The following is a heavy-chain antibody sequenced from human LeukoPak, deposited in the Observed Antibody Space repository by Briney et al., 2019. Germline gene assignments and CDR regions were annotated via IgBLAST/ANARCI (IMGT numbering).Heavy chain of an antibody. Sequence: GGSLRLSCDASGFGFSAFYMSWIRQAPGKGLEWISYISSGGKDIYYADSVKGRFTVSRDNTNNSLHLQMNSLRAEDTAVYYCARVFSGFYRFFNLWGQGTPVIVSS. J-gene: IGHJ5*02. CDR2: ISSGGKDI. D-gene: IGHD2/OR15-2a*01. CDR3: ARVFSGFYRFFNL. CDR1: GFGFSAFY. V-gene: IGHV3-11*04.